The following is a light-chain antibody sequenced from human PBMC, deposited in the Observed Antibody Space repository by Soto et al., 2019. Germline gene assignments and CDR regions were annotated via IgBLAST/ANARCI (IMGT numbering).Light chain of an antibody. J-gene: IGKJ3*01. V-gene: IGKV4-1*01. CDR2: WAS. CDR3: QHRGA. Sequence: DIVMTQSPDSLAVSLGERATINCKSSQSVLYSPNSKNSVAWYQQKPAQPPKLLIYWASTRESGVPDRFSGCGSGTDFTLTISSLQAEDVAIYACQHRGAFGPGTRVNI. CDR1: QSVLYSPNSKNS.